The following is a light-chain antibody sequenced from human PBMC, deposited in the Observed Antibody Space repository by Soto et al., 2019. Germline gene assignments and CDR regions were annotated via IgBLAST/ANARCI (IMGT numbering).Light chain of an antibody. Sequence: QSVLTQPPSASGTPGQTITISCSGGSSNIGINTVNWYEHLPVTAPRLLIYGNNQRPSGVPDRFSGSKSGTSASLAISGLQFEDEGHYYCATWDDSLDVHVFGTGTKVPVL. J-gene: IGLJ1*01. V-gene: IGLV1-44*01. CDR3: ATWDDSLDVHV. CDR1: SSNIGINT. CDR2: GNN.